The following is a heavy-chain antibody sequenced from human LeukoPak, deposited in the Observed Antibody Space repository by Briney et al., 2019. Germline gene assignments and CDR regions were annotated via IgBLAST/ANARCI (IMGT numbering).Heavy chain of an antibody. CDR3: ARDPRVYYSSTSCYPDY. Sequence: GGSLRLSCGASGFTFDDYWMSWVRQAPGKGLEWVANIKQDGSEKYYVDSVKGRFTISRDNAKNSLYLQMNSLRAEDTAVYYCARDPRVYYSSTSCYPDYWGQGTLVTVSS. CDR2: IKQDGSEK. V-gene: IGHV3-7*01. D-gene: IGHD2-2*01. CDR1: GFTFDDYW. J-gene: IGHJ4*02.